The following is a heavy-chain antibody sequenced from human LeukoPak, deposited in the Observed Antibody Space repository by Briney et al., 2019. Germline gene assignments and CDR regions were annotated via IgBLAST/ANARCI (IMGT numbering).Heavy chain of an antibody. CDR2: IIPIFGTA. J-gene: IGHJ6*02. CDR3: ARGLIVVVPAAMGYYYYGMDV. V-gene: IGHV1-69*01. D-gene: IGHD2-2*01. CDR1: GGTFSSYA. Sequence: ASVKVSFKASGGTFSSYAISWVRQAPGQGLEWMGGIIPIFGTANYAQKFQGRVTITADESTSTAYMELSSLRSEDTAVYYCARGLIVVVPAAMGYYYYGMDVWGQGTTVTVSS.